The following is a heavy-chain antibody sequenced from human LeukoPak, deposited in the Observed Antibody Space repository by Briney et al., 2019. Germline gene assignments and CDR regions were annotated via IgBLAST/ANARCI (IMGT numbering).Heavy chain of an antibody. V-gene: IGHV3-23*01. J-gene: IGHJ4*02. Sequence: GGSLRLSCAASGFTFDDYAMHWVRQAPGKGLEWVSAISGSGGSTYYADSVKGRFTISRDNSKNTLYLQMNSLRAEDTAVYYCAKLMVRYFDWLSPPDCWGQGTLVTVSS. D-gene: IGHD3-9*01. CDR2: ISGSGGST. CDR1: GFTFDDYA. CDR3: AKLMVRYFDWLSPPDC.